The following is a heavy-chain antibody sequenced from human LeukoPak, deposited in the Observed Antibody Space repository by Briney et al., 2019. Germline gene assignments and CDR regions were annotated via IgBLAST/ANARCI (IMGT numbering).Heavy chain of an antibody. CDR2: IYSGGST. V-gene: IGHV3-53*01. D-gene: IGHD3-22*01. CDR3: ARGYFDGRGYSSPFDF. CDR1: GFTVSSNY. Sequence: GGSLRLSCAASGFTVSSNYMSWVRQAPGKGLEWVSVIYSGGSTYYADSVKGRFTISRDNSKNTLYLQMNSLRAEDTAIYYCARGYFDGRGYSSPFDFWGRGTLVTVSS. J-gene: IGHJ4*02.